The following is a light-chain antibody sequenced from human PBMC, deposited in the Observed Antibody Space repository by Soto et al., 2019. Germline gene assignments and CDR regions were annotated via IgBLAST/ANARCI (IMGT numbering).Light chain of an antibody. CDR3: QQYNSFIWT. CDR2: KAS. V-gene: IGKV1-5*03. Sequence: DIQMTQSPSTLSASVGDRVTIICRASQTISSWLAWYQQKGGQAPKLLISKASILDSGVPSRFSGSGSGTEFNLTISSLQPEDFATYYCQQYNSFIWTLGQGTKVDIK. CDR1: QTISSW. J-gene: IGKJ1*01.